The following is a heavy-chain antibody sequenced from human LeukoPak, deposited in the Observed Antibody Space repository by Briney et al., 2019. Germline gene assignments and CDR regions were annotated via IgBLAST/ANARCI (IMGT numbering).Heavy chain of an antibody. CDR3: ARQSTIAAARIDP. D-gene: IGHD6-25*01. J-gene: IGHJ5*02. CDR2: IYYSRST. CDR1: GGSFSGYY. Sequence: SETLSLTCAVYGGSFSGYYWSWIRQPPGRGLEWIGNIYYSRSTYYSPSLKSRVTVSVDTSKNQFSLKLSSVTAADTAVYYCARQSTIAAARIDPWGQGTLVTVSS. V-gene: IGHV4-34*01.